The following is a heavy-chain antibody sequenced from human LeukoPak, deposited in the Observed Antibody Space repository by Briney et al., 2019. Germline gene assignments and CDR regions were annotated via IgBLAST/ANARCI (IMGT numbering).Heavy chain of an antibody. CDR1: GGTFSGYA. J-gene: IGHJ6*02. CDR3: ARSLGYCSGGSCYRYYYYYGMDV. D-gene: IGHD2-15*01. CDR2: IIPIFGTA. V-gene: IGHV1-69*01. Sequence: SVKVSCKASGGTFSGYAISWVRQAPGQGLEWMGGIIPIFGTANYAQKFQGRVTITADESTSTAYMELSSLRSEDTAVYYCARSLGYCSGGSCYRYYYYYGMDVWGQGTTVTVSS.